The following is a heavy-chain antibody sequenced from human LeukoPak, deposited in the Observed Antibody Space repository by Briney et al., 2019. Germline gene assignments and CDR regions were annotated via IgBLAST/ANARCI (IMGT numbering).Heavy chain of an antibody. D-gene: IGHD3-22*01. Sequence: SVKVSCKASGGTFSSYAISWVRQAPGQGLEWMGRIIPIFGTANYAQKFQGRVTITTDESTSTAYMELSSLRSEDTAVYYCASGDYYDSSGYYPPDHYWGQGTLVTVSS. V-gene: IGHV1-69*05. J-gene: IGHJ4*02. CDR2: IIPIFGTA. CDR1: GGTFSSYA. CDR3: ASGDYYDSSGYYPPDHY.